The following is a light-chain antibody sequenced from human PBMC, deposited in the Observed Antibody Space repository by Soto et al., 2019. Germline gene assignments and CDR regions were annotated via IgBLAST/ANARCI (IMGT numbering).Light chain of an antibody. CDR1: SSDVGNYNY. J-gene: IGLJ1*01. CDR2: DVS. Sequence: QSALTQPASVSGSPGQSITISCTGTSSDVGNYNYVSWYQHHPGKAPRLMIYDVSNRPSGVSDRFSGSKSGNTASLTISGLQAEDEADYYCSSYTSSSTLYVFGTGTKLTVL. V-gene: IGLV2-14*03. CDR3: SSYTSSSTLYV.